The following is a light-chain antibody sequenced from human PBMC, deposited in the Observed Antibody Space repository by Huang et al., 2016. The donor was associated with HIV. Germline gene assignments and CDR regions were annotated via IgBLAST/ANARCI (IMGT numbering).Light chain of an antibody. J-gene: IGKJ2*01. V-gene: IGKV3-11*01. CDR2: DAS. CDR1: QSVFSY. CDR3: QQRSAWPRT. Sequence: EIVLTQSPATLSLSPGESATLSCRTSQSVFSYLAWYQQRPGQAPRLLSYDASNRATGVSARFSGSGSGTDFALTISSLESEDFAVYYCQQRSAWPRTFGQGTKLEI.